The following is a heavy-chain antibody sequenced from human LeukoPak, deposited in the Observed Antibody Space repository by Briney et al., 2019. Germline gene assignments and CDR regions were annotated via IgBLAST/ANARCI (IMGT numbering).Heavy chain of an antibody. V-gene: IGHV4-4*07. CDR1: GVSISSYY. J-gene: IGHJ4*02. Sequence: PSETLSLTCSVSGVSISSYYWSRIRQPAGKGLEWIGRIYTSGSTNYNPSLKSRVTMSVDTSKNQFSLKLSSVTAADTAVYYCARDRGYSSSTRVYYFDYWGQGTLVTVSS. CDR2: IYTSGST. CDR3: ARDRGYSSSTRVYYFDY. D-gene: IGHD6-6*01.